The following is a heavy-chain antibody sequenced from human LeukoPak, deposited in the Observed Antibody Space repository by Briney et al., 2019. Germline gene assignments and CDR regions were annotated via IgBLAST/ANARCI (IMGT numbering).Heavy chain of an antibody. D-gene: IGHD6-13*01. Sequence: PGGSLRLSCAASGFTFSSYSMNWVRQAPGKGLEWVSSISSSSSYIYYADSVKGRFTISRDNAKNSLYLQMNSLRAEDTAVYYCASTVGYSSSWLDAFDIWGQGTMVTVSS. CDR3: ASTVGYSSSWLDAFDI. V-gene: IGHV3-21*01. CDR2: ISSSSSYI. CDR1: GFTFSSYS. J-gene: IGHJ3*02.